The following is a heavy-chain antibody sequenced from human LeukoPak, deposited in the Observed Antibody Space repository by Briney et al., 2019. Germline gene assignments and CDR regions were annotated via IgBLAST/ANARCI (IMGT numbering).Heavy chain of an antibody. CDR3: AKNDYGVNYFDS. J-gene: IGHJ4*02. D-gene: IGHD4-17*01. CDR2: ILYDGSNK. Sequence: GGSLRLSCAASGFTFSSYGMHWVRQAPGKELEWVAFILYDGSNKYYADSVKGRFTISRDNSKNTLYLQMNSLRAEDTAVYYCAKNDYGVNYFDSWGQGTLVTVSS. CDR1: GFTFSSYG. V-gene: IGHV3-30*02.